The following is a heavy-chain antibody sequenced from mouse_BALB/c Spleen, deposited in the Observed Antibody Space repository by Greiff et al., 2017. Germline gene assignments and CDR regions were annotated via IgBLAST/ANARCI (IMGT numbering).Heavy chain of an antibody. D-gene: IGHD1-1*01. CDR1: GFTFSSFG. V-gene: IGHV5-17*02. Sequence: EVQLVESGGGLVQPGGSRKLSCAASGFTFSSFGMHWVRQAPEKGLEWVAYISSGSSTIYYADTVKGRFTISRDNPKNTLFLQMTSLRSEDTAMYYCARDSHYYGSSHYWYFDVWGAGTTVTVSS. J-gene: IGHJ1*01. CDR2: ISSGSSTI. CDR3: ARDSHYYGSSHYWYFDV.